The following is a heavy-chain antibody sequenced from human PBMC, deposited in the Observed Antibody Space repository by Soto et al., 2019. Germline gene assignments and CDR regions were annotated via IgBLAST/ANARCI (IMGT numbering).Heavy chain of an antibody. V-gene: IGHV1-69*01. J-gene: IGHJ6*02. Sequence: QVQLVQSGAEVQKPCSSVKVSCKASGGPFSSYAISWVRQATGQGLEWMGGIIPIFGTANYAQKFQGRVTMTADESTSTAYMELSSLRSEDTAVYYCARDYGQQLVYYYGMDVWGQGTTVTVSS. CDR2: IIPIFGTA. CDR1: GGPFSSYA. D-gene: IGHD6-13*01. CDR3: ARDYGQQLVYYYGMDV.